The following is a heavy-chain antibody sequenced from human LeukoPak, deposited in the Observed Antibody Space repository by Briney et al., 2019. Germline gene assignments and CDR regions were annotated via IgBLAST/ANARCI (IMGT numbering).Heavy chain of an antibody. D-gene: IGHD1-1*01. J-gene: IGHJ5*02. V-gene: IGHV3-30*18. CDR2: ISYDGSNK. Sequence: GRSLRLSCAASGFTFSSYGMHWVRQAPGKGLEWVAVISYDGSNKYYADSVKGRFTISRDNSKNTLYLQMNSLRAEDRAMYYCAKDGGTSGFDPWGQGTLVTVSS. CDR3: AKDGGTSGFDP. CDR1: GFTFSSYG.